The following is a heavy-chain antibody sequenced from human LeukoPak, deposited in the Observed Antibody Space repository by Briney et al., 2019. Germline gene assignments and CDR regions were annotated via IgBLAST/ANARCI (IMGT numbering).Heavy chain of an antibody. CDR1: RFTFSSYW. Sequence: GGSLRLSCAASRFTFSSYWMSWVRQAPGKGLEWVANIKQDGSEKYYVDSVKGRFTISRDNAKNSLYLQMNSLRAEDTAVYYCARRQGSYFDISGYYDGWGQGTLVTVS. J-gene: IGHJ4*02. D-gene: IGHD3-22*01. V-gene: IGHV3-7*01. CDR3: ARRQGSYFDISGYYDG. CDR2: IKQDGSEK.